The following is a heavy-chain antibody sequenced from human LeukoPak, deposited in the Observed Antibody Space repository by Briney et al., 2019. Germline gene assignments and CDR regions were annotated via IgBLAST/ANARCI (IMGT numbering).Heavy chain of an antibody. J-gene: IGHJ1*01. CDR1: GFTSSTYW. D-gene: IGHD3-3*01. Sequence: GGSLRLSCAASGFTSSTYWLGWVRQSPGKGLEWVANIKPDGSEGYYVDSVKGRVTMSRDNAKNSLILQMNSLRVEDTAVYYSVLYYDYRSGYYTGVEHWGQGTLVTVSS. CDR3: VLYYDYRSGYYTGVEH. V-gene: IGHV3-7*01. CDR2: IKPDGSEG.